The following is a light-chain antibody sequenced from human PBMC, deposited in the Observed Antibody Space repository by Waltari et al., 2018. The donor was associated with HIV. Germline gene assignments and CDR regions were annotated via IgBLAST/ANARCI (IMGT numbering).Light chain of an antibody. V-gene: IGLV1-44*01. CDR2: SNN. CDR3: ETLDDNLNGPV. J-gene: IGLJ2*01. Sequence: QSVLTQPPSASGTPGQSVTISCSGSSSNIGNNAVSWYQQFPGTAPKLLIYSNNQRPSGVPDRFSGSKSGTSASLAISGLQSEDEANYYCETLDDNLNGPVFGGGTKLTVL. CDR1: SSNIGNNA.